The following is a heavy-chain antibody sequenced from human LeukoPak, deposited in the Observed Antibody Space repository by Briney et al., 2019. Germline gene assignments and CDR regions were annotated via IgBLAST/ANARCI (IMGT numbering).Heavy chain of an antibody. CDR1: GGSISRYY. CDR3: ARDGMRGWFAFEI. D-gene: IGHD6-19*01. J-gene: IGHJ4*02. V-gene: IGHV4-59*01. CDR2: IYYIVNT. Sequence: SETLSLTCSVSGGSISRYYWSWIRQPPGKGLDWIGYIYYIVNTNYNPSLKSGVTISVATCNKQFSLKLRSVTAADTDVYYCARDGMRGWFAFEIWGQGTLVTASS.